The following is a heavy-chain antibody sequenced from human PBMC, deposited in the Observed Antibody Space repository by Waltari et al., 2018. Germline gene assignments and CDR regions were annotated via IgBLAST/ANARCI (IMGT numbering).Heavy chain of an antibody. CDR1: GVSITTNSHS. CDR2: VSYSGTT. J-gene: IGHJ3*01. CDR3: ATYIGASVGTAAFDV. Sequence: QLQLQESGPRLVRPSETLSLICRVYGVSITTNSHSWACLRQSPGQGLEWIGTVSYSGTTYISPSLKSRVSVSRDTSKNQVSLILGSVTAADMAVYYCATYIGASVGTAAFDVWGQGTMVTVSS. V-gene: IGHV4-39*01. D-gene: IGHD5-12*01.